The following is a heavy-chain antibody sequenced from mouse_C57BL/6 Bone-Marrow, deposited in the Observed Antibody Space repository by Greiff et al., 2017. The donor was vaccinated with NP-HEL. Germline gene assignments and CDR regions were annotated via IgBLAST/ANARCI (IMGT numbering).Heavy chain of an antibody. CDR3: ARDGYYGGTY. Sequence: LVESGAELARPGASVKLSCKASGYTFTSYGISWVKQRTGQGLEWIGEIYPRSGNTYYNEKFKGKATLTADKSSSTAYMELRSLTSEDSAVYFCARDGYYGGTYWGQGTLVTVSA. D-gene: IGHD2-3*01. V-gene: IGHV1-81*01. CDR1: GYTFTSYG. J-gene: IGHJ3*01. CDR2: IYPRSGNT.